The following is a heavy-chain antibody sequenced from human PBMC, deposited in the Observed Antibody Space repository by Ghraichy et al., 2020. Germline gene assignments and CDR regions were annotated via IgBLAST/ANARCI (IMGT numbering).Heavy chain of an antibody. CDR3: ARDWFCSSTSCPPGDEAFDI. CDR1: GFTFSSYA. Sequence: GGSLRLSCAASGFTFSSYAMHWVRQAPGKGLEWVAVISYDGSNKYYADSVKGRFTISRDNSKNTLDLQMNSLGAEDTAVYYCARDWFCSSTSCPPGDEAFDIWGQGTMVTVSS. D-gene: IGHD2-2*01. CDR2: ISYDGSNK. V-gene: IGHV3-30-3*01. J-gene: IGHJ3*02.